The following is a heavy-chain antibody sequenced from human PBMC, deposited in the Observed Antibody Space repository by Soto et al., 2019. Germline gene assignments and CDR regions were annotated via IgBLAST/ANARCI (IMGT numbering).Heavy chain of an antibody. CDR3: AKDQSNCSGDCYAGWFDT. Sequence: EVLLLESGGGLVQPGGSLRLSCAGAGFTFSGYAMSWVRQAPGKGLEWVYTISSSGDSTYYADSVKGRFTISRDNSKNTLHLQINSLRAEDTAVYYCAKDQSNCSGDCYAGWFDTWGQGTLVTVSS. V-gene: IGHV3-23*01. D-gene: IGHD2-21*02. CDR2: ISSSGDST. J-gene: IGHJ5*02. CDR1: GFTFSGYA.